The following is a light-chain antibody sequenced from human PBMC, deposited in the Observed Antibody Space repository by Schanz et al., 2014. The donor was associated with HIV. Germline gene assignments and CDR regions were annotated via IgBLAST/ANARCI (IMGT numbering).Light chain of an antibody. J-gene: IGLJ1*01. CDR3: SSHTRRNTLDV. V-gene: IGLV2-8*01. Sequence: QSALTQPPSASGSPGQSVTISCAGTSSDIGNYNYVSWYQQHPGKAPQLMIYEVTKRPSGVSDRFSGSKSDNTASLTVSGLQAEDEADYYCSSHTRRNTLDVFGTGTKVTVL. CDR2: EVT. CDR1: SSDIGNYNY.